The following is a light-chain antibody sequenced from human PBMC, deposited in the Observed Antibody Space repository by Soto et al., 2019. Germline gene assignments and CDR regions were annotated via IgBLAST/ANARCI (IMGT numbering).Light chain of an antibody. Sequence: EIVLTQSPGTLSLSPGERATLSCRASQSVSSSYLAWYQQKPGQAPRLLIYGASSRATGIPDRFSGSGSGTDFTLTISRLEPDDFAVYYCHQYGSSTLFGGGPKVDIK. CDR3: HQYGSSTL. CDR1: QSVSSSY. V-gene: IGKV3-20*01. J-gene: IGKJ4*01. CDR2: GAS.